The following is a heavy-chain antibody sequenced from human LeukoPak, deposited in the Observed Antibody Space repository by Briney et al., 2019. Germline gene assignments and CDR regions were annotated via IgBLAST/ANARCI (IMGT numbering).Heavy chain of an antibody. Sequence: GASVKVSCKASGGTFSSYAISWVRQAPGQGLEWVGRIIPILGLANYAQKFQGRVTMTRDTSTSTVYMELSSLRSEDTAVYYCARVAGYSYAFGYWGQGTLVTVSS. CDR3: ARVAGYSYAFGY. D-gene: IGHD5-18*01. V-gene: IGHV1-69*04. CDR1: GGTFSSYA. J-gene: IGHJ4*02. CDR2: IIPILGLA.